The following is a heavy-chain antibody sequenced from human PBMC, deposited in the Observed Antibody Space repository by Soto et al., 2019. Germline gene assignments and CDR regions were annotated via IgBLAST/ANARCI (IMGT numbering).Heavy chain of an antibody. CDR2: ISGSGGST. CDR3: AKVRDFRIAVAVPVDY. D-gene: IGHD6-19*01. Sequence: EVQLLESGGGLVQPGGSLRLSCAASGFTFSSYAMSWVRQAPGKGLEWVSAISGSGGSTYYADSVKGRFTMSRDNSKNTLDLQMNSLRAEDTAVYYCAKVRDFRIAVAVPVDYWGQGNLVAVCS. J-gene: IGHJ4*02. V-gene: IGHV3-23*01. CDR1: GFTFSSYA.